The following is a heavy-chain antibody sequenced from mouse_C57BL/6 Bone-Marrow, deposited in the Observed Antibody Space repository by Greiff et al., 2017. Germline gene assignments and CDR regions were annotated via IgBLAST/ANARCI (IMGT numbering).Heavy chain of an antibody. J-gene: IGHJ3*01. CDR1: GYTFTSYW. CDR3: ARDDGYYWFAY. D-gene: IGHD2-3*01. CDR2: IHPNSGST. V-gene: IGHV1-64*01. Sequence: QVQLQQPGAELVKPGASVKLSCKASGYTFTSYWMHWVKQRPGQGLEWIGMIHPNSGSTNYNEKFKSKATLTVDKSSSTAYMQLSSLTSEDSAVYCCARDDGYYWFAYWGQGTLVTVSA.